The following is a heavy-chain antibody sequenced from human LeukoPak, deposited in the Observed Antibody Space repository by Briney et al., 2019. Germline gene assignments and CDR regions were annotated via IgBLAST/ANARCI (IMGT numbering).Heavy chain of an antibody. J-gene: IGHJ3*01. V-gene: IGHV1-18*01. D-gene: IGHD3-3*01. CDR3: AREDFLEWPSGVYDV. Sequence: ASVKVSCKASGYTFTSYGISWVRQAPGQGLEWMGWISAYNGNTNYAQKLQGRVTMTTDTSTSTAFMEVNSLRSEDTAVYYCAREDFLEWPSGVYDVWGHGTMVTVSS. CDR1: GYTFTSYG. CDR2: ISAYNGNT.